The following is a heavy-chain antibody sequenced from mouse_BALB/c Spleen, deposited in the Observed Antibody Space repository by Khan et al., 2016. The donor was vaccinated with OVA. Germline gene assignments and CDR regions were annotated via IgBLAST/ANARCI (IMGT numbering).Heavy chain of an antibody. V-gene: IGHV1-7*01. D-gene: IGHD3-1*01. CDR1: GYTFINYW. Sequence: VQLQQSGAELAKPGASVKMSCKASGYTFINYWIPWVKQRPGQGLEWIGYINPSTGYTEYNQNFKDKATLTVDKSSSTAYMQLSSLKSEDSAVYYGARRGLRWDFDYWGQGTTVTVSS. CDR2: INPSTGYT. CDR3: ARRGLRWDFDY. J-gene: IGHJ2*01.